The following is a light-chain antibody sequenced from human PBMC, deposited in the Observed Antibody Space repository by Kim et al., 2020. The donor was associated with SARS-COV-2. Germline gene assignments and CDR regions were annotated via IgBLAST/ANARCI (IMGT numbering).Light chain of an antibody. V-gene: IGKV1-5*03. Sequence: GDVVTVTCRASQNIGSSLAWLQQKPGKAPTVLIYRASNLENGVPSRFSGSGSGTDFTLTISGLQPDDFATYYCQQYKTYSRTFGQGTKVDIK. CDR3: QQYKTYSRT. J-gene: IGKJ1*01. CDR1: QNIGSS. CDR2: RAS.